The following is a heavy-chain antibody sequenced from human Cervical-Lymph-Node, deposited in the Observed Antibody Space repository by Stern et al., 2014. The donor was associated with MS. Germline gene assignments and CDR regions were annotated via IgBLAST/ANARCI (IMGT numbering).Heavy chain of an antibody. Sequence: VQLVESGTEVKKPGASLKISCKGSGYTFTNYWIGWVRQMPGKGLEWMGFINPNDSDIRYTPTFQGQVTISTDTFANTAHLPWSSLKASDSAMYYCARDQLGGMDVWGQGTTVTVSS. CDR2: INPNDSDI. CDR1: GYTFTNYW. D-gene: IGHD2-2*01. V-gene: IGHV5-51*03. J-gene: IGHJ6*02. CDR3: ARDQLGGMDV.